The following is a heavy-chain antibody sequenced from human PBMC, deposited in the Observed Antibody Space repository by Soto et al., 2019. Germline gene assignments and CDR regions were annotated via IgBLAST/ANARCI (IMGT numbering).Heavy chain of an antibody. V-gene: IGHV3-30*18. D-gene: IGHD6-13*01. CDR3: AKDRQIAAAGVFDY. CDR2: ISYDGSNK. CDR1: GFTFSSYG. J-gene: IGHJ4*02. Sequence: QVQLVESGGGVVQPGRSLRLSCAASGFTFSSYGMHWVRQAPGKGLEWVAVISYDGSNKYYADSVKGRFTISRDNSKNTLYLQMNSLRADDTAVYYCAKDRQIAAAGVFDYWGQGTLVTVSS.